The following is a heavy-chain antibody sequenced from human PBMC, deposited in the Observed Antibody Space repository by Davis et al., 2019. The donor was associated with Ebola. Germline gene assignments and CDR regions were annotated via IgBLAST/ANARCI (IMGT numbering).Heavy chain of an antibody. CDR1: SGFLRSTNYY. CDR3: ARHSPSVTVTVVRNVDN. J-gene: IGHJ4*02. CDR2: ISYSGST. Sequence: SETLSLTCTVSSGFLRSTNYYWGWIRQPPGKGLEWLGSISYSGSTYYNTSLKSRVTISVDTTKNHFSLKLTSVTAADTATYYCARHSPSVTVTVVRNVDNWGQGTLVTVSS. V-gene: IGHV4-39*01. D-gene: IGHD3-22*01.